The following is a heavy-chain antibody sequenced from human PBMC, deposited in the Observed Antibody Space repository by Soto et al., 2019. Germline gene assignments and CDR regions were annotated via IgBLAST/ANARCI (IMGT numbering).Heavy chain of an antibody. CDR3: AKDAREDVLLWFGELIFDY. J-gene: IGHJ4*02. V-gene: IGHV3-9*01. CDR2: ISWNSGSI. Sequence: GGSLRLSCAASGFTFDDYAMHWVRQAPGKGLEWVSGISWNSGSIGYADSVKGRFTISRDNSKNTLYLQMNSLRAEDTAVYYCAKDAREDVLLWFGELIFDYWGQGTLVTVSS. CDR1: GFTFDDYA. D-gene: IGHD3-10*01.